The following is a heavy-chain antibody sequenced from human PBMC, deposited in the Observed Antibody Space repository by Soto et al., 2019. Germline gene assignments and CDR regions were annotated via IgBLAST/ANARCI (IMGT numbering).Heavy chain of an antibody. CDR1: GYSFTTSW. CDR3: LGQAPVGPLLPGYFEC. V-gene: IGHV5-51*01. Sequence: PGDSLKISCKGSGYSFTTSWIGWVRRMPENGLEWRGVIYPGDAYTRYSPSFKGQGPISSDSPITTAYLQWGCAKASDTPMYDGLGQAPVGPLLPGYFECWRQGTLVT. J-gene: IGHJ4*02. CDR2: IYPGDAYT. D-gene: IGHD2-21*01.